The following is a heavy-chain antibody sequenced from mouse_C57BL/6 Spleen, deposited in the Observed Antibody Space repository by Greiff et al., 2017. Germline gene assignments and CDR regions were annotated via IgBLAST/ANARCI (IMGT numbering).Heavy chain of an antibody. D-gene: IGHD2-5*01. CDR1: GFTFSSYA. Sequence: EVQRVESGGGLVKPGGSLKLSCAASGFTFSSYAMSWVRQTPEKRLEWVATISDGGGYTYYPDNVKGRFTISRDNAKNNLYLQMSHLKSEDTAMYYCAIEGGYSNYDVWGTGTTVTVSS. V-gene: IGHV5-4*01. CDR3: AIEGGYSNYDV. CDR2: ISDGGGYT. J-gene: IGHJ1*03.